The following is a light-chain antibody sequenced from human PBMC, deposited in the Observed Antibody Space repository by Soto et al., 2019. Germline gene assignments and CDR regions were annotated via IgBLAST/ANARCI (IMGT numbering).Light chain of an antibody. CDR3: QQYNNRPPWT. CDR2: GAS. V-gene: IGKV3-15*01. J-gene: IGKJ1*01. CDR1: QSVSSN. Sequence: EIVMTQSPATLSVSPGARATLSCRASQSVSSNLAWYQQKPGQAPRLLIYGASTRATGIPGRFSGSGSGTEFTLTISSLQSEDFAVYYCQQYNNRPPWTFGQGTKVEIK.